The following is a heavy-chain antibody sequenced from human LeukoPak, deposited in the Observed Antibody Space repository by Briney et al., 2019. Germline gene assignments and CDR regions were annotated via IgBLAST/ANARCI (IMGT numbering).Heavy chain of an antibody. D-gene: IGHD3-22*01. V-gene: IGHV4-39*07. CDR3: ASTSFFPMYYYDSSGYYPFDY. CDR1: GGSISSSSYY. Sequence: SETLSLTCAVSGGSISSSSYYWGWIRQPPGKGLEWIGYIYHSGSTYYNPSLKSRVTISVDRSKNQFSLKLSSVTAADTAVYYCASTSFFPMYYYDSSGYYPFDYWGQGTLVTVSS. J-gene: IGHJ4*02. CDR2: IYHSGST.